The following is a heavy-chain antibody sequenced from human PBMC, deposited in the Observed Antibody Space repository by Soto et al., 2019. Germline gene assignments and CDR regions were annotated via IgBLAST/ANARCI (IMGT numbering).Heavy chain of an antibody. V-gene: IGHV3-23*01. D-gene: IGHD2-2*01. Sequence: GGSLRLSCAASGFTFSRYAMSWVRQAPGKGLAWVSAISGSGGSTSYADCVKGRFTISRDNSKNRLYLQMNSLGAEDTVVYYCAKDGVVVPAARFDPGGQGTLDTVSS. J-gene: IGHJ5*02. CDR1: GFTFSRYA. CDR2: ISGSGGST. CDR3: AKDGVVVPAARFDP.